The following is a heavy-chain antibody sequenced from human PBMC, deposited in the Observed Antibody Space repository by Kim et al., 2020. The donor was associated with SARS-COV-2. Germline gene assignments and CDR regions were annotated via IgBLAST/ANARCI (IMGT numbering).Heavy chain of an antibody. V-gene: IGHV3-73*01. CDR1: GFSFSDSA. D-gene: IGHD3-3*02. Sequence: GGSLRLSCAASGFSFSDSAMHWVRQASGKGLEWVGRIRSKANSYETTYAATRKGSFTISRDDSKNAAYLQMNSLKTEATAVYYCTRVPGPTLAFWDAYDIWGEGKTVTVSS. J-gene: IGHJ3*02. CDR2: IRSKANSYET. CDR3: TRVPGPTLAFWDAYDI.